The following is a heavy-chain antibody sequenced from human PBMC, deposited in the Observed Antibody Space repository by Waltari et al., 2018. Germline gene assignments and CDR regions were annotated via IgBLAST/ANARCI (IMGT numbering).Heavy chain of an antibody. D-gene: IGHD3-3*01. V-gene: IGHV4-39*01. Sequence: QLQLQESGPGLVKPSETLSLTCTVSGGSIISINYLWGWIRQPPGKGLEWIGSISYSGTTYYNPSLKSRVTISTDTSKNQFSLKLNSMTAAETAVYYCVRHDFWSDTGVNWFDPWGQGTLVTVSS. CDR3: VRHDFWSDTGVNWFDP. J-gene: IGHJ5*02. CDR2: ISYSGTT. CDR1: GGSIISINYL.